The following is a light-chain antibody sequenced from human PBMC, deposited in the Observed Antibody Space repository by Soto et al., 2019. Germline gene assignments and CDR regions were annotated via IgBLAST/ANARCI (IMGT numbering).Light chain of an antibody. Sequence: DIQMTQSPSTLSASVGDRVTITCRASQSINNWLAWYQQKPGKAPKLLIHKASSLESGVPSRFSGSGSGTEFTLTISSLQPDDFAAYYCQKYHTDGTLGQGTKVDIK. CDR2: KAS. CDR3: QKYHTDGT. V-gene: IGKV1-5*03. J-gene: IGKJ1*01. CDR1: QSINNW.